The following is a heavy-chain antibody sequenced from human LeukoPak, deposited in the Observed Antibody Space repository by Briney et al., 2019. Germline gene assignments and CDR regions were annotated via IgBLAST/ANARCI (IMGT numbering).Heavy chain of an antibody. CDR1: GFTFTRYD. J-gene: IGHJ5*02. CDR2: MNPNNGNT. CDR3: VRDAEGAGISVNFWFDP. Sequence: GASVKVSCKASGFTFTRYDINWVRQGSGQGLEWMGWMNPNNGNTGYAQKFQGRVTMTRDTYTSTAYMELRGLRPEDTAVYYCVRDAEGAGISVNFWFDPWGQGTLVTVSS. D-gene: IGHD1-14*01. V-gene: IGHV1-8*01.